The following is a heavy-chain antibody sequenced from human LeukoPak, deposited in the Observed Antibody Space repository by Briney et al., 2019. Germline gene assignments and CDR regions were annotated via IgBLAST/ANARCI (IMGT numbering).Heavy chain of an antibody. D-gene: IGHD5-18*01. CDR2: IVVGSGNT. V-gene: IGHV1-58*02. CDR3: AASGYSYGYGMDY. CDR1: GFTFTSSA. J-gene: IGHJ4*02. Sequence: TSVKVSCKASGFTFTSSAMQWVRQARGQRLEWIGWIVVGSGNTNYAQKFQERVTITRDMSTSTAYMELSSLRSEDTAAFYCAASGYSYGYGMDYWGQGTLVTVSS.